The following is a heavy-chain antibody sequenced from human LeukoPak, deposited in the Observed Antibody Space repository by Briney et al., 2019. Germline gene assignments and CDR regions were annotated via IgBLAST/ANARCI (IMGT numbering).Heavy chain of an antibody. CDR3: ARVLIAAAGTAFDY. CDR1: GGSISSHY. CDR2: IYYSGST. V-gene: IGHV4-59*11. J-gene: IGHJ4*02. D-gene: IGHD6-13*01. Sequence: PSETLSLTCTVSGGSISSHYWSWIRQPPGKGLEWIGYIYYSGSTNYNPPLKSRVTISVDTSKNQFSLKLSSVTAADTAVYYCARVLIAAAGTAFDYWGQGTLVTVSS.